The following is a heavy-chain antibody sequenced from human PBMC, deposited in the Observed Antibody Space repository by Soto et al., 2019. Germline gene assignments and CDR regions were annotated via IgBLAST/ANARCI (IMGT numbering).Heavy chain of an antibody. CDR3: ARGRNRLAYSDY. CDR2: INHSGST. CDR1: GGSFSGYY. Sequence: SSETLSFTCAVHGGSFSGYYWSWIRQPPGKGLEWIGEINHSGSTNYNPSLKSRVTISVDTSKNQFSLKLSSVTAADTAVYYCARGRNRLAYSDYWGQGTLVTVSS. J-gene: IGHJ4*02. V-gene: IGHV4-34*01. D-gene: IGHD3-16*01.